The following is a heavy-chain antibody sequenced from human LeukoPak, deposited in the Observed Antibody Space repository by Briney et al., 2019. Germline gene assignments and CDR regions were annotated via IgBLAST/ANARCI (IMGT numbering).Heavy chain of an antibody. V-gene: IGHV3-53*01. CDR2: IYSGGST. J-gene: IGHJ4*02. Sequence: GGSLRLSCAASGFTVSSNYMSWVRQAPGKGLEWVSVIYSGGSTYYADSMKGRFTISRDNSKNTLSLQMNSLRAEDTAVYYCARGVRAGVTAPKDWGQGTLVTVSS. CDR1: GFTVSSNY. CDR3: ARGVRAGVTAPKD. D-gene: IGHD2-21*02.